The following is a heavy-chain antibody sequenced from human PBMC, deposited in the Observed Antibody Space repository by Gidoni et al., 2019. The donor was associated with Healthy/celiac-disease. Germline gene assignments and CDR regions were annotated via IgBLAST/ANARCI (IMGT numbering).Heavy chain of an antibody. Sequence: QVQLQQCGAGLLKPSETLSLTCAVYGGSFSGYYWSWIRQPPGKGLEWIGEINHSGSTNYNPSLKSRVTISVDTSKNQFSLKLSSVTAADTAVYYCARGLYPKLNYYGSGSYLFDYWGQGTLVTVSS. CDR1: GGSFSGYY. CDR3: ARGLYPKLNYYGSGSYLFDY. CDR2: INHSGST. V-gene: IGHV4-34*01. J-gene: IGHJ4*02. D-gene: IGHD3-10*01.